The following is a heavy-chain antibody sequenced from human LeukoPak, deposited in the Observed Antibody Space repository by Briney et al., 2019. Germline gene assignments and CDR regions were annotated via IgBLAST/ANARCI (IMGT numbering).Heavy chain of an antibody. D-gene: IGHD6-19*01. V-gene: IGHV5-51*01. CDR2: IYPGDSDT. CDR1: GYSFTTYW. CDR3: VRLPYTSGWYAGFDY. J-gene: IGHJ4*02. Sequence: NRGESLKISCKGSGYSFTTYWIGWVRQMPGKGLEWVGTIYPGDSDTRYSPSFQGQVTISADKSISTVYLQWSSLKAADTATYYCVRLPYTSGWYAGFDYWGQGTLVTVSS.